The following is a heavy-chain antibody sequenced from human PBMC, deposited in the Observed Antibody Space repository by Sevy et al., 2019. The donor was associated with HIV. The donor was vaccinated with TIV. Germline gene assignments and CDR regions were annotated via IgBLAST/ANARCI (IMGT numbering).Heavy chain of an antibody. V-gene: IGHV1-8*01. D-gene: IGHD6-13*01. CDR2: MNPNSGNT. CDR1: GYTFTSYD. CDR3: ARVSSRIAAVGLFDY. J-gene: IGHJ4*02. Sequence: ASVKVSCKASGYTFTSYDINWVRQATGQGLEWMGWMNPNSGNTGYAQKFQGRVTMTRNTSTSTEYMELGSLRSAATAVFYCARVSSRIAAVGLFDYWGQGTLVTVSS.